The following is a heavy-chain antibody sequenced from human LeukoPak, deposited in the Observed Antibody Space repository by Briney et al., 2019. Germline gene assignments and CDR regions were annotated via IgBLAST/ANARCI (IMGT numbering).Heavy chain of an antibody. J-gene: IGHJ4*02. CDR1: GYTFTSYG. Sequence: GASVKVSCKASGYTFTSYGISWVRQAPGQGLEWMGWISAYNGNTNYAQKLQGRVTMTTDTSTSTAYMELRSLRSDDTAVYYCARDRGYMGNVYYFDYWGQGTLVTVSS. V-gene: IGHV1-18*01. CDR3: ARDRGYMGNVYYFDY. CDR2: ISAYNGNT. D-gene: IGHD5-12*01.